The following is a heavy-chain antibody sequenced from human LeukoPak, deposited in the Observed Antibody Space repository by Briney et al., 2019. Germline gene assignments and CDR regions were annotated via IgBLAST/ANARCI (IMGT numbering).Heavy chain of an antibody. CDR2: IYSGGST. CDR3: ARDLKPYYYGSGSYSPGDY. Sequence: GGSLRLSCAASGFTVSSNYMSWVRQAPGKGLEWVSVIYSGGSTYYADSVKGRFTISRDNAKNSLYLQMNSLRAEDTALYHCARDLKPYYYGSGSYSPGDYWGQGTLVTVSS. V-gene: IGHV3-53*01. D-gene: IGHD3-10*01. CDR1: GFTVSSNY. J-gene: IGHJ4*02.